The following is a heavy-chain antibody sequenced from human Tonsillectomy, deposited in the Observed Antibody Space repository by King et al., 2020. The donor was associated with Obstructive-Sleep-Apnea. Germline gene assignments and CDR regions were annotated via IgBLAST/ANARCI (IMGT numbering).Heavy chain of an antibody. V-gene: IGHV3-7*01. J-gene: IGHJ5*02. CDR3: ARGGDYGLPFDP. D-gene: IGHD4-17*01. CDR1: GFTFSSYW. CDR2: IKEDGSEK. Sequence: VQLVESGGGLVQPGGSLRLSCVASGFTFSSYWMSWVRQAPGKGLEWGANIKEDGSEKYYVDSVKGRFTISRDNAKNSLALQMNSLRAEDTAVYYCARGGDYGLPFDPWGQGTLATVSS.